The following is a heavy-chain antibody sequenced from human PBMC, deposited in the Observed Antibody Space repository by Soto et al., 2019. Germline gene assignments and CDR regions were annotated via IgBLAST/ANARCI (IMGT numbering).Heavy chain of an antibody. CDR2: IWYDASKQ. CDR1: GFSFSVYG. Sequence: LTCTVSGFSFSVYGMHWVRQVPGKGLEWVAVIWYDASKQFYAASVEGRFTISRDNSKAILYLQMNSLRAEDTAVYYCAAWAEGVTEVHWGQGTLVTVSS. V-gene: IGHV3-33*08. CDR3: AAWAEGVTEVH. J-gene: IGHJ4*02. D-gene: IGHD2-8*01.